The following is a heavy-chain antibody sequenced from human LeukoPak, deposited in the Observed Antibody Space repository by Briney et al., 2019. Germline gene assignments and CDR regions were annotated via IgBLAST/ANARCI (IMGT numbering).Heavy chain of an antibody. V-gene: IGHV3-48*02. CDR2: ISNSGSTI. Sequence: PGRSLRLSCAASGFTFSRYSMNWVRQSPGKGLEWISYISNSGSTIYYADSVKGRFTISRDTARNSLYLQMNSLRDEDAAVYYCARRLDDGDLYYYYYGMDVWGQGTTVTVSS. CDR3: ARRLDDGDLYYYYYGMDV. D-gene: IGHD4-17*01. J-gene: IGHJ6*02. CDR1: GFTFSRYS.